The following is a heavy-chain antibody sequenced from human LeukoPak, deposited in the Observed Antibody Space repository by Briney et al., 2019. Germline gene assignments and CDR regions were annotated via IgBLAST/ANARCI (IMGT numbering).Heavy chain of an antibody. J-gene: IGHJ4*02. D-gene: IGHD2-2*02. CDR1: GFTFSSYS. CDR2: ISSSSSYI. V-gene: IGHV3-21*01. CDR3: AVVPAVIRSPLFDY. Sequence: GGSLRLSCAASGFTFSSYSMNWVRQAPGKGLEWVSSISSSSSYIYYADSVKGRFTISRDNSKNTLYLQMNSLRAEDTAVYYCAVVPAVIRSPLFDYWGQGTLVTVSS.